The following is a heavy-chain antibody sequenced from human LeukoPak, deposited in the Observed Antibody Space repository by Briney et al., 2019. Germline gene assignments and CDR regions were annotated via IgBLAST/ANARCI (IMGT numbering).Heavy chain of an antibody. CDR2: MNPNSGNT. CDR3: ARVSRRTYYYDSSGYYGLDY. V-gene: IGHV1-8*01. Sequence: ASVKVSCKASGYTFTSYDINWVRQATGQGLEWMGWMNPNSGNTGYAQKFQGRVTMTRNTSISTAYMELSSLRSEDTAVYYCARVSRRTYYYDSSGYYGLDYWGQGTLVTVSS. D-gene: IGHD3-22*01. J-gene: IGHJ4*02. CDR1: GYTFTSYD.